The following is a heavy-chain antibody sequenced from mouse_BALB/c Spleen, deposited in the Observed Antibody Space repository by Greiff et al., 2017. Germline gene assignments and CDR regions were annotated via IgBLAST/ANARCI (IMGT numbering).Heavy chain of an antibody. D-gene: IGHD2-1*01. V-gene: IGHV5-12-1*01. CDR1: GFAFSSYD. CDR2: ISSGGGST. J-gene: IGHJ4*01. CDR3: ARHVYYGNGVDY. Sequence: EVQVVESGGGLVKPGGSLKLSCAASGFAFSSYDMSWVRQTPEKRLERVAYISSGGGSTYYPDTVKGRFTISRDNAKNTLYLQMSSLKSEDTAMYYCARHVYYGNGVDYWGQGTSVTVSS.